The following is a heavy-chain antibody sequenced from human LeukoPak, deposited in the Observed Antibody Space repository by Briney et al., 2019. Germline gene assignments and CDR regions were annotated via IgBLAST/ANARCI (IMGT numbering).Heavy chain of an antibody. V-gene: IGHV3-23*01. CDR1: GFTFSSYA. CDR2: ISGGGSST. Sequence: TGGSLRLSCAASGFTFSSYAMSWVRQAPGEGLEWVSAISGGGSSTYYADSVKGRFTISRDNSKNTLYLQVNSLRADDTAVYYCAKMDFGSGSYYILNSPDYWGQGTLVTVSS. D-gene: IGHD3-10*01. J-gene: IGHJ4*02. CDR3: AKMDFGSGSYYILNSPDY.